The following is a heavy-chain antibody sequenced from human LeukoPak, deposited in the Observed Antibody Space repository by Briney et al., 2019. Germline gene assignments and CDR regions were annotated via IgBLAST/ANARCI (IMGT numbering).Heavy chain of an antibody. V-gene: IGHV3-23*01. CDR1: GFTFSSYA. Sequence: GGSLRLSCAASGFTFSSYAMSWIRQAPGKGLEWVSDISGSGGSTYYADSVKGRFTISRDNSKNTLYLQMNSLRAEDTAVYYCAKDPRDCSSTSCRPIHWFDPWGQGTLVTVSS. D-gene: IGHD2-2*01. J-gene: IGHJ5*02. CDR2: ISGSGGST. CDR3: AKDPRDCSSTSCRPIHWFDP.